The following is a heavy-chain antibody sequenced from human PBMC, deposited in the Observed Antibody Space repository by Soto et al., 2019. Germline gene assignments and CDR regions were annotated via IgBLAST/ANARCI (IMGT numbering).Heavy chain of an antibody. CDR1: GGSFTSKNW. CDR2: ICRTGRT. J-gene: IGHJ4*02. CDR3: ASRAPGTSVDY. V-gene: IGHV4-4*02. D-gene: IGHD1-7*01. Sequence: PSETLSLTFAVSGGSFTSKNWGTWVRQPPGQGLEWIVEICRTGRTKDNPSLKGQLTISLDKSENQFSLKVTSLTAADTAVYYCASRAPGTSVDYWGQGTLVTVSS.